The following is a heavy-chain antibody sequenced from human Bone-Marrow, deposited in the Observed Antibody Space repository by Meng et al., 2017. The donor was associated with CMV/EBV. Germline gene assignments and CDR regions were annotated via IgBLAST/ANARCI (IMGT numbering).Heavy chain of an antibody. J-gene: IGHJ4*02. Sequence: ASVKVSCKASGYTFTSYYMHWVRQAPGQGLEWMGIINPSGGSTSYAQKFQGRVTMTRDTSTSTVYMELSSLRVEDTAVYYCAKRGANCTRTGCYYHFDYWGQGTLVTVSS. CDR2: INPSGGST. D-gene: IGHD2-2*01. V-gene: IGHV1-46*01. CDR1: GYTFTSYY. CDR3: AKRGANCTRTGCYYHFDY.